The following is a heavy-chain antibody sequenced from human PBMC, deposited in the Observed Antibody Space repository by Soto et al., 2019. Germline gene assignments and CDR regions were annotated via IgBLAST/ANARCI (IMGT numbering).Heavy chain of an antibody. CDR2: IYYSGST. V-gene: IGHV4-59*01. Sequence: SETLSLTCTVSGGSIGSYYWSWIRQPPGKGLEWIGYIYYSGSTNYNPSLKSRVTISVDTSKNQFSLKLSSVTAADTAVYYCARANRGAEPSNFDNWGQGTLVTVSS. CDR3: ARANRGAEPSNFDN. CDR1: GGSIGSYY. D-gene: IGHD3-10*01. J-gene: IGHJ4*02.